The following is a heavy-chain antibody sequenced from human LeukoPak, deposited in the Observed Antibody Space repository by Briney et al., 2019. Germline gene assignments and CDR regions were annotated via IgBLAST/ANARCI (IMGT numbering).Heavy chain of an antibody. D-gene: IGHD3-9*01. CDR2: INPNSGGT. CDR1: GYTFTGYY. V-gene: IGHV1-2*02. J-gene: IGHJ4*02. Sequence: ASVTVSCTASGYTFTGYYMHWVRQAPGQGLEWMGWINPNSGGTKYAEKFQGRVTMTRDTSISTAYMELSRLRSDDTAVFYCARDSYDILTGFQWGQGTQVTVSS. CDR3: ARDSYDILTGFQ.